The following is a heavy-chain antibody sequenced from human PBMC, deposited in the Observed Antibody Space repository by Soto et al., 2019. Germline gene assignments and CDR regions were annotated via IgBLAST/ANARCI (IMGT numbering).Heavy chain of an antibody. J-gene: IGHJ4*02. Sequence: KVSCKASGYSFTSLDINWVRQTTGQGLEWMGWMQPSSGRTGYAQKFQGRVTMTRDTSINTAYMELSSLTSDDTAFYYCARGVTAGVDYWGQGTLVTVSS. CDR2: MQPSSGRT. CDR1: GYSFTSLD. D-gene: IGHD1-26*01. CDR3: ARGVTAGVDY. V-gene: IGHV1-8*01.